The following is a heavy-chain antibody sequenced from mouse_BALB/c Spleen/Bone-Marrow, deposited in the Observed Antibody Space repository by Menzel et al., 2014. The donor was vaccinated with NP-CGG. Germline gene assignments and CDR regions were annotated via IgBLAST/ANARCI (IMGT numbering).Heavy chain of an antibody. Sequence: VMLVESGAELVRPGTSVKISCKASGYTFTNYWLGWVKQRPGHGLEWIGDIYPGGGYTNYNEKFEGKATLTADTSSSTAYMQLSSLTSEDSAVYFCAREVRGDFDYWGQGTTLTVSS. CDR2: IYPGGGYT. J-gene: IGHJ2*01. D-gene: IGHD2-14*01. V-gene: IGHV1-63*02. CDR3: AREVRGDFDY. CDR1: GYTFTNYW.